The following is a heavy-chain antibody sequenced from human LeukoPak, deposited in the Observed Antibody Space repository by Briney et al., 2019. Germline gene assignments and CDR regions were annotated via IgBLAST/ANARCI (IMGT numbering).Heavy chain of an antibody. CDR3: ARDKRVVVAATLDY. Sequence: PGGSLRLSCAASGFTFSSYAMHWVRQAPGKGLEWVAVISYDGSNKYYADSVKGRFTISRDNSKNTLYLQMNSLRAEDTAVYYCARDKRVVVAATLDYWGQGTLVTVSP. D-gene: IGHD2-15*01. CDR2: ISYDGSNK. V-gene: IGHV3-30*04. J-gene: IGHJ4*02. CDR1: GFTFSSYA.